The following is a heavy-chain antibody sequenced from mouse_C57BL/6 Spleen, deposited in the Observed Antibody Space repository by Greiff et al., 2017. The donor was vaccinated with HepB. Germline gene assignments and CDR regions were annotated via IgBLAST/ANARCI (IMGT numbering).Heavy chain of an antibody. V-gene: IGHV1-82*01. CDR1: GYAFSSSW. CDR3: ARSAGVYYFDY. J-gene: IGHJ2*01. Sequence: VKLVESGPELVKPGASVKISCKASGYAFSSSWMNWVKQRPGKGLEWIGRIYPGDGDTNYNVKFKGKATLTADKSSSTAYMQLSSLTSEDSAVYFCARSAGVYYFDYWGQGTTLTVSS. D-gene: IGHD1-2*01. CDR2: IYPGDGDT.